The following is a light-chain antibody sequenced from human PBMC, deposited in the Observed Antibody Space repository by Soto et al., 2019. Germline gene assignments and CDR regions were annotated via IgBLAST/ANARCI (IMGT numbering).Light chain of an antibody. CDR2: DND. CDR1: SSNIGNNY. V-gene: IGLV1-51*01. J-gene: IGLJ2*01. Sequence: QSVLTQPPSVSAAPGQKVTISCSGGSSNIGNNYVSWYQQLPGTAPKLLIYDNDKRPSGIPDRFSGSKSGKSATLGITGLKTGDAADYYCGTCDTSVGNGHVVFGGGTKLTVL. CDR3: GTCDTSVGNGHVV.